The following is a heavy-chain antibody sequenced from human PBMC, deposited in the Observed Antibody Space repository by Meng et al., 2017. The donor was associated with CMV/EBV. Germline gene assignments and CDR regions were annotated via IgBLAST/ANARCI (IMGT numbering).Heavy chain of an antibody. J-gene: IGHJ4*02. CDR2: ISSSSSYI. CDR1: GFTFSSYA. D-gene: IGHD1-14*01. CDR3: ARTIGTSTGY. V-gene: IGHV3-21*01. Sequence: GGSLRPSCAASGFTFSSYAMNWVRQAPGKGLEWVSSISSSSSYIYYAESVKGRFTISRDNDKNSLYLQMNSLRDEDTAVYYCARTIGTSTGYWGQGTLVTVSS.